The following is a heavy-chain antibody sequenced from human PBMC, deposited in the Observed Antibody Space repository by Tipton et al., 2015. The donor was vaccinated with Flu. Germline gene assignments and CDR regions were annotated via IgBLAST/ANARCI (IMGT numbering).Heavy chain of an antibody. J-gene: IGHJ6*03. CDR3: ARRAASYYYYYMDV. D-gene: IGHD2-15*01. V-gene: IGHV3-9*01. CDR1: GFTFDDYA. CDR2: ISWNSGSI. Sequence: SLRLSCAASGFTFDDYAMHWVRQAPGKGLEWVSGISWNSGSIGYADSVKGRFTISRDNAKNSLYLQMNSLRAEDTAVYYCARRAASYYYYYMDVWGKGTTVTVSS.